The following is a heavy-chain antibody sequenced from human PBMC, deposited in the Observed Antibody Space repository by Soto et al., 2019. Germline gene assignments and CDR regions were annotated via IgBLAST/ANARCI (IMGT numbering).Heavy chain of an antibody. Sequence: QVQLVESGGGVVQPGRSLRLSCAASGFTFSSYGMHWVRQAPGKGLEWVAVIWYDGSNKYYADSVKGRFTISRDNSKNTLYLKMNSLGAEDTAVYYCARGQGPTVAGPYWYCDLWGRGTLVTVSS. D-gene: IGHD6-19*01. CDR3: ARGQGPTVAGPYWYCDL. J-gene: IGHJ2*01. CDR1: GFTFSSYG. V-gene: IGHV3-33*01. CDR2: IWYDGSNK.